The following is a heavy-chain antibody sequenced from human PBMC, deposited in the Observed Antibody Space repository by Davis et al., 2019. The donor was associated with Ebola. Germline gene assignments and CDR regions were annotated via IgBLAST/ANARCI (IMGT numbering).Heavy chain of an antibody. Sequence: SVKVSCKASGGTFSSYAISWVRQAPGQGLEWMGGIIPIFGTANYAQKFQGRVTITADESTSTAYMELSSLRSEDTAVYYCARDSDYDFWSGYYKGPNWFDPWGQGTLVTVSS. D-gene: IGHD3-3*01. CDR1: GGTFSSYA. CDR3: ARDSDYDFWSGYYKGPNWFDP. J-gene: IGHJ5*02. V-gene: IGHV1-69*13. CDR2: IIPIFGTA.